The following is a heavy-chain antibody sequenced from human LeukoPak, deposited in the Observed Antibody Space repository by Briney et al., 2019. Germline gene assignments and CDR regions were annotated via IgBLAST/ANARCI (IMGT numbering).Heavy chain of an antibody. CDR1: GGSISSYY. J-gene: IGHJ6*03. CDR3: ARVGVGATDDYYYYYMDV. CDR2: IYYSGST. Sequence: PSETLSLTCTVSGGSISSYYWSWIRQPPGKGLEWIGYIYYSGSTNYNPSLKSRVTISVDTSKNQFSLKLSSVTAADTAVYYCARVGVGATDDYYYYYMDVWGKGTTVTVSS. V-gene: IGHV4-59*01. D-gene: IGHD1-26*01.